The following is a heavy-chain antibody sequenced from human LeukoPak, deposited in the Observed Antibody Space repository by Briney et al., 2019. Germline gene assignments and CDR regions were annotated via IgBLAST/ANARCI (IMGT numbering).Heavy chain of an antibody. J-gene: IGHJ4*02. V-gene: IGHV3-66*01. CDR2: IYSGGST. Sequence: GGSLRLSCAASGFTFSSYSMNWVRQAPGKGLEWVSVIYSGGSTYYADSVKGRFTISRDNSKNTLYLQMNSLRAEDTAVYYCGRGHWGLDYWGQGTLVTVSS. D-gene: IGHD7-27*01. CDR1: GFTFSSYS. CDR3: GRGHWGLDY.